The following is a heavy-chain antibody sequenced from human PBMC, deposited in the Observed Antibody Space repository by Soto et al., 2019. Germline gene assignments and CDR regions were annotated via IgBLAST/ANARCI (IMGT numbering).Heavy chain of an antibody. CDR1: GYRFTNYW. J-gene: IGHJ4*02. V-gene: IGHV5-51*01. Sequence: GESLKISCKGSGYRFTNYWIGWVRQMPGKGLEWMGIIYPGDSDTRYSPSFQGQVTISADKSINTAYLQWSSLKASDTAMYYCARDSCSGTTCYEFDYWGQGTQVSVSS. D-gene: IGHD2-2*01. CDR3: ARDSCSGTTCYEFDY. CDR2: IYPGDSDT.